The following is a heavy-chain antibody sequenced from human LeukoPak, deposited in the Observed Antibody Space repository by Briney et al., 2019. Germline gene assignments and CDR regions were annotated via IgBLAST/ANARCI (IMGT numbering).Heavy chain of an antibody. CDR2: MYNSGST. J-gene: IGHJ4*02. CDR1: GYSISSGHY. D-gene: IGHD2-2*01. V-gene: IGHV4-38-2*01. CDR3: ARHVYGRHQLQAYHFDY. Sequence: AETLSLTCDVSGYSISSGHYWGWTRQSPGKGLEWIASMYNSGSTYFKSSLKSRVTISLDTPKNQFSLTLNSVTAADTAVYYCARHVYGRHQLQAYHFDYWGQGILVTVSS.